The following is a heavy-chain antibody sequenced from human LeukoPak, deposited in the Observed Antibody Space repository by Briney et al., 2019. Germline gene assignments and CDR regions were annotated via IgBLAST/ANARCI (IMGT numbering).Heavy chain of an antibody. J-gene: IGHJ4*02. V-gene: IGHV4-4*07. CDR1: GGSISSYW. CDR3: ARAGYTISSYRFDY. Sequence: SETLSLNCSVSGGSISSYWWSWIRQPAGKGLEFIGRIYTTGRTNYNPSLKSRVSMSVDTSKNKFSLELRSVTAADTAVYFCARAGYTISSYRFDYWGQGALVTVSS. D-gene: IGHD2-2*02. CDR2: IYTTGRT.